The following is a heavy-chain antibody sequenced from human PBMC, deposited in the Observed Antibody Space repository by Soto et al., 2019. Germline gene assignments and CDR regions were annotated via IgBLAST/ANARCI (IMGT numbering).Heavy chain of an antibody. CDR1: ADSISSYY. V-gene: IGHV4-59*01. CDR3: ARGRHYYDSSGYYPFDY. D-gene: IGHD3-22*01. CDR2: ISYSGTT. Sequence: PSETLSLTCTVSADSISSYYWTWIRQPPGKGLEWIGFISYSGTTNYTPSLKSRVTISVDTSKNQFSLKLNSVTAADTAVYYCARGRHYYDSSGYYPFDYWGQGTLVTVSS. J-gene: IGHJ4*02.